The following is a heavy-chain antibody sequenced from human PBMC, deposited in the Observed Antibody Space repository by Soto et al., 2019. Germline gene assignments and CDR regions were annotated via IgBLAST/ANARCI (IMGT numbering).Heavy chain of an antibody. J-gene: IGHJ6*02. Sequence: GESLKISCKGSGYRFASYWIGWVRQMPGKGLEWVGIIYPGDSDTKYSPSFEGQVTISADKSISTAYLQWSSLKASDTAMYYCARLGDYSNYYYYYGMDVWGQVTTVTVSS. CDR3: ARLGDYSNYYYYYGMDV. CDR1: GYRFASYW. D-gene: IGHD4-4*01. V-gene: IGHV5-51*01. CDR2: IYPGDSDT.